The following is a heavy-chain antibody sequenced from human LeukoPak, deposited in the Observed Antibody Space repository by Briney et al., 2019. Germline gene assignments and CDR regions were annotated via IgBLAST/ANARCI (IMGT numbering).Heavy chain of an antibody. J-gene: IGHJ4*02. CDR1: GGSISSSSYY. CDR2: IYYSGST. Sequence: SETLSLTCTVSGGSISSSSYYWGWIRQPPGKGLEWIGSIYYSGSTYYNPSLKSRVTISVDTSKNQFSLKLSSVTAADTAVYYCARGAPHDYGGNNLDYWGQGTLVTVSS. V-gene: IGHV4-39*07. D-gene: IGHD4-23*01. CDR3: ARGAPHDYGGNNLDY.